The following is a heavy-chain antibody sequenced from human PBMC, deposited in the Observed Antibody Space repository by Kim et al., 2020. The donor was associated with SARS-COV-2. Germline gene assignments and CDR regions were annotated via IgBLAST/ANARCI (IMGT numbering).Heavy chain of an antibody. CDR2: ISGSGGST. CDR3: AKVTGRYGGNSDWFDP. CDR1: GFTFSSYA. D-gene: IGHD4-17*01. J-gene: IGHJ5*02. Sequence: RGSLRLSCAASGFTFSSYAMSWVRQAPGKGLEWVSAISGSGGSTYYADSVKGRFTISRDNSKNTLYLQMNSLRAEDTAVYYCAKVTGRYGGNSDWFDPWGQRTLVTVSS. V-gene: IGHV3-23*01.